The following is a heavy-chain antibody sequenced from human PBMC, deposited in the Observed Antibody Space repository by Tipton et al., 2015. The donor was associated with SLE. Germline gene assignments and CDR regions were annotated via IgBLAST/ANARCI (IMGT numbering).Heavy chain of an antibody. D-gene: IGHD6-13*01. Sequence: SLRLSCAASGFTFSSYAMSWVRQAPGKGLEWVSVIYSGGSTYYADSVKGRFTISRDNSKNTLYLQMNSLRAEDTAVYYCARDYSSSWYYFDYWGQGTLVTVSS. CDR1: GFTFSSYA. V-gene: IGHV3-66*02. J-gene: IGHJ4*02. CDR3: ARDYSSSWYYFDY. CDR2: IYSGGST.